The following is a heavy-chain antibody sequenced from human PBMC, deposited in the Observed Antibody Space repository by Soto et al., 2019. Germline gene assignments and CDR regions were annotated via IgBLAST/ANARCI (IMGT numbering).Heavy chain of an antibody. CDR2: IKTTTDGGTT. CDR3: NTEIQGYRCVDY. Sequence: PGGSLTLSCAASGFTFSNAWLSWVRQAAGKGLEWVCHIKTTTDGGTTDYAAPVKGRFTISRDDSQNTLYVRRDSLNAEDRTVYFCNTEIQGYRCVDYWGQGTLVTVSS. V-gene: IGHV3-15*01. J-gene: IGHJ4*02. CDR1: GFTFSNAW. D-gene: IGHD5-18*01.